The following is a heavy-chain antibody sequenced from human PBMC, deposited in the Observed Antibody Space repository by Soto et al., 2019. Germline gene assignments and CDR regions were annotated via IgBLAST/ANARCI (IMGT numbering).Heavy chain of an antibody. CDR2: IYSTGTT. J-gene: IGHJ4*02. V-gene: IGHV3-53*01. CDR3: AKDGRGSGSHYNSFGY. Sequence: EVQLVESGGGLIQPGGSLKLSCAASGFTVGNNYMSWVRQPPGKGLEWVSLIYSTGTTKYADSVKRRFTVSRDNAKNTLYLQMNSLRAEDTAVYYCAKDGRGSGSHYNSFGYWGQGTLVTVSS. D-gene: IGHD3-10*01. CDR1: GFTVGNNY.